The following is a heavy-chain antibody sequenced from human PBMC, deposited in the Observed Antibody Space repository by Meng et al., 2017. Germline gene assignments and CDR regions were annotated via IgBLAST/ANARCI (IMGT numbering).Heavy chain of an antibody. Sequence: SVKVSCKASGGTFSSYAISWVRQAPGQGLEWMGGIIPIFGTANYAQKFQGRVTITADESTSTAYMELSSLRSEDTAVYYCARVKDYGAHFDYWGQGTLVTVSS. J-gene: IGHJ4*02. CDR3: ARVKDYGAHFDY. D-gene: IGHD4-17*01. V-gene: IGHV1-69*13. CDR1: GGTFSSYA. CDR2: IIPIFGTA.